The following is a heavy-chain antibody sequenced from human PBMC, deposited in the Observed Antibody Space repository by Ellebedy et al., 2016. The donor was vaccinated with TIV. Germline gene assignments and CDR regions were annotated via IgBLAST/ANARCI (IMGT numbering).Heavy chain of an antibody. Sequence: ASVKVSCKASGYTFTSYDINWVRQAPGQGLEWMGWINPNSGGTNYAQKFQGWVTMTRDTSISTVYMELSSLRSEDTAVYYCARDHIITGTTPYYYGMDVWGQGTTVTVSS. CDR1: GYTFTSYD. CDR3: ARDHIITGTTPYYYGMDV. J-gene: IGHJ6*02. D-gene: IGHD1-7*01. V-gene: IGHV1-2*04. CDR2: INPNSGGT.